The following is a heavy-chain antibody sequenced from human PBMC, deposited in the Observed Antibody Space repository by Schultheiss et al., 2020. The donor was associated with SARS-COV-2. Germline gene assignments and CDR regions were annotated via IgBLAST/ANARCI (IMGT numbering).Heavy chain of an antibody. V-gene: IGHV4-4*07. D-gene: IGHD4-11*01. CDR3: ARAPIPYSNYYMDV. J-gene: IGHJ6*03. CDR2: IYTSGST. CDR1: GGSISSYY. Sequence: SETLSLTCTVSGGSISSYYWSWIRQPAGKGLEWIGRIYTSGSTNYNPSLKSRVTMSVDTSKNQFSLKLSSVTAADTAVYYCARAPIPYSNYYMDVWGKGTTVTVSS.